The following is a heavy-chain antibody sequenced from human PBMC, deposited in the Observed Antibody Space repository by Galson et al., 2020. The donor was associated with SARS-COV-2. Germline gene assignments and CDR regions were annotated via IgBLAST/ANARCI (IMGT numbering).Heavy chain of an antibody. D-gene: IGHD5-18*01. CDR1: RYTLTEQS. V-gene: IGHV1-24*01. CDR3: ATSELVSIQLWQSFDF. CDR2: FDPEDGES. J-gene: IGHJ4*02. Sequence: ASVPVSRQVSRYTLTEQSMHWVRQAPAKGLEWMGGFDPEDGESNYAQKFQGRVTMTEDTPTDPAYMGLSSLRSEDTAVYYCATSELVSIQLWQSFDFWGQGTLVTGSS.